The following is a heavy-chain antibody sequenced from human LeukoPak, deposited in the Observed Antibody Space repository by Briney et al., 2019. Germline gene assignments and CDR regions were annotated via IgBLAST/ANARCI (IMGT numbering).Heavy chain of an antibody. D-gene: IGHD2-2*01. CDR1: GFTFSSYS. J-gene: IGHJ6*03. CDR2: ISSSSSTI. Sequence: GGSLRLSCAASGFTFSSYSMNWVRQAPGKGLEWVSYISSSSSTIYYADSVKGRFTISRDNAKNSLYLQMNSLRAEDTAVYYCARDDIVVVPAAILYYYYMDVWGKGTTVTVSS. CDR3: ARDDIVVVPAAILYYYYMDV. V-gene: IGHV3-48*01.